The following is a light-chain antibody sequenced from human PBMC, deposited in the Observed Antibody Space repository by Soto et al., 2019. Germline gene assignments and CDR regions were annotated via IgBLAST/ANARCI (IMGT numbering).Light chain of an antibody. CDR2: GVT. J-gene: IGLJ3*02. Sequence: QSALTQPASVSGSPGQSITLSCTGTRSDIGSYNSIAWYQQHPGKAPRVMIFGVTKRPSGISNCFSGSKSGFTASLTISGIQAEDEADYFCFSYAGSSTWVFGGGTKLTVL. CDR3: FSYAGSSTWV. CDR1: RSDIGSYNS. V-gene: IGLV2-23*02.